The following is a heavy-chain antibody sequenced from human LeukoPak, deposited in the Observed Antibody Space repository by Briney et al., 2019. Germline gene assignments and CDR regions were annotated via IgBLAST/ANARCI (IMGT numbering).Heavy chain of an antibody. CDR2: IWYDGSNK. D-gene: IGHD3-3*01. V-gene: IGHV3-33*06. CDR3: AKDLRVTIFGVVQYYFDY. J-gene: IGHJ4*02. CDR1: GFTFSSYG. Sequence: GGSLRLSCAASGFTFSSYGMHWVRQAPGKGLEWVAVIWYDGSNKYYADSVKGRFTISRDNSKNTLYLQMNSLRAEDTAVYYCAKDLRVTIFGVVQYYFDYWGQGTLVTVSS.